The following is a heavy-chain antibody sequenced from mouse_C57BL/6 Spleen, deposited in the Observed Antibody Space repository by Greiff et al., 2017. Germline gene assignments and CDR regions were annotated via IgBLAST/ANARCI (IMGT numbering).Heavy chain of an antibody. J-gene: IGHJ1*03. D-gene: IGHD2-3*01. V-gene: IGHV1-81*01. CDR3: SRGNDDYYWYFAF. CDR1: GYTFTSYG. Sequence: QVQLKQSGAELARPGASVKLSCKASGYTFTSYGISWVKQRTGQGLEWIGEIYPRSGNTYYNEKFKGQATLTADKSSSTAYKELLSLTSENSAVYDWSRGNDDYYWYFAFWGTGTPVTVSS. CDR2: IYPRSGNT.